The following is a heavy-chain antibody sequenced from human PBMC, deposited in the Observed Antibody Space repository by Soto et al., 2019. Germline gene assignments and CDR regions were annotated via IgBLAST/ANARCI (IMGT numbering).Heavy chain of an antibody. Sequence: GGSLRLSCAASGCTFSNYAMSWVRQAPGKGLEWVSAITGSGGTTYYADSVKGRFTISRDNYKNTLYLQMNSLRAEDTAVYYCAKNRDTGVAGTSCWFGPWGQGT. CDR2: ITGSGGTT. CDR1: GCTFSNYA. D-gene: IGHD6-19*01. V-gene: IGHV3-23*01. CDR3: AKNRDTGVAGTSCWFGP. J-gene: IGHJ5*02.